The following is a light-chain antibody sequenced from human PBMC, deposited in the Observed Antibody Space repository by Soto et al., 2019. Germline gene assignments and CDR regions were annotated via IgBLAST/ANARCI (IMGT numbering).Light chain of an antibody. CDR3: MQALQPLYT. J-gene: IGKJ2*01. CDR1: QSLLHSNGYNY. Sequence: DIVMTQSPLSLPVTPGEPASISCRSSQSLLHSNGYNYLDWYLQKPGQSLQLLIYLGSNRASGVPDRFSGSGSGTDFTLKISRVEAEDVGVYYCMQALQPLYTFGQGTKLEIK. V-gene: IGKV2-28*01. CDR2: LGS.